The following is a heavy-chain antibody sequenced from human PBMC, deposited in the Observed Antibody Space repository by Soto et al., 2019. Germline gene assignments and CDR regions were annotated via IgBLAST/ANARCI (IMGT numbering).Heavy chain of an antibody. J-gene: IGHJ5*02. CDR2: IYYSGST. CDR1: GGSISSSSYY. CDR3: ACTDGCSGGSCYPNWFDP. D-gene: IGHD2-15*01. V-gene: IGHV4-39*01. Sequence: SETLSLTCTVSGGSISSSSYYWGWIRQPPGKGLEWIGSIYYSGSTYYNPSLKSRVTISVDPSKNQFSLKLSSVTAADTAVYYCACTDGCSGGSCYPNWFDPWGQGTLVTVSS.